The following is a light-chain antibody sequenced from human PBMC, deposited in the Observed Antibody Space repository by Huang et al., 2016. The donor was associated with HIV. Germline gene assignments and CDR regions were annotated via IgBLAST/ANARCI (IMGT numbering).Light chain of an antibody. CDR2: KES. CDR1: QSISSW. J-gene: IGKJ2*01. CDR3: QQYNSYLYT. Sequence: DIQMTQSPSTLSASGGDRVTITCRASQSISSWLAWYQQKPGKAPKLLIYKESSLESGVPSRFSGSGSGTEFTLTISSLQPDDFATYYCQQYNSYLYTFGQGTKLEIK. V-gene: IGKV1-5*03.